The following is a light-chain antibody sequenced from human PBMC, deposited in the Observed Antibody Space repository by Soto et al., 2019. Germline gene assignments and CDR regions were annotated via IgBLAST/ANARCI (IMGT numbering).Light chain of an antibody. CDR3: KPYKSDSLLP. Sequence: DIQMTQSPSTLSASVGDRVTITCRASQSISRWLAWYQQKPGKAPNLLIYEASNLESGVPSRFSGSGSGTEFTITISSLQPDDFATYYWKPYKSDSLLPFGGGTKVEIK. V-gene: IGKV1-5*03. CDR2: EAS. CDR1: QSISRW. J-gene: IGKJ4*01.